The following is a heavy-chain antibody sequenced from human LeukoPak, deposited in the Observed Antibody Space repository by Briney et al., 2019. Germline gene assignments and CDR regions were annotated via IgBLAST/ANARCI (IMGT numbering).Heavy chain of an antibody. J-gene: IGHJ3*02. D-gene: IGHD1-26*01. CDR1: GDSISSHY. V-gene: IGHV4-59*11. CDR3: ARGSGSYWSDAFDI. Sequence: SETLSLTCTVSGDSISSHYWSWIRQPPGKGLEWIGYIYYSGSTSYNPSLKSRVTISVDTSKNQFSLKLSSVTAADTAVYYCARGSGSYWSDAFDIWGQGTMVTVSS. CDR2: IYYSGST.